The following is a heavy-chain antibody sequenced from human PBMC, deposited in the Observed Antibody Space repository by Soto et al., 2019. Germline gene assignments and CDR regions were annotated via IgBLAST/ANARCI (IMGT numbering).Heavy chain of an antibody. V-gene: IGHV4-59*01. D-gene: IGHD2-21*01. CDR1: GGSISSYY. J-gene: IGHJ5*02. CDR2: IYYTGLS. Sequence: SETLSLTCTVSGGSISSYYWSWIRQPPGKGLEWIGYIYYTGLSNSNPSLNSRVTMSVDTSKNQFSLKVNSVTAADTAVYYCARRAVVAVTGSLDNWLDPWGQGILVT. CDR3: ARRAVVAVTGSLDNWLDP.